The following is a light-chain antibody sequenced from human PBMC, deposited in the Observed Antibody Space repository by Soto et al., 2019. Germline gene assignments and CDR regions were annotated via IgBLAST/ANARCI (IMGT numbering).Light chain of an antibody. Sequence: QSALTQPASVSGSPGQSITISCTGTSSDIGSYNYVSWYQHYPGKAPRLLIYEVTNRPSGVSNRFSGSKSGNTASLTISGLQAEDDADYYCCSYRSSRPWVFGGGTQLTVL. CDR2: EVT. CDR3: CSYRSSRPWV. CDR1: SSDIGSYNY. V-gene: IGLV2-14*01. J-gene: IGLJ3*02.